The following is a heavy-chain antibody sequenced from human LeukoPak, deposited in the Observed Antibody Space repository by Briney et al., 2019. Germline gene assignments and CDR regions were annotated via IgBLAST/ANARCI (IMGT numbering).Heavy chain of an antibody. CDR1: GFTFSSYA. CDR2: ISGSGGST. V-gene: IGHV3-23*01. Sequence: GGSLRLSCAASGFTFSSYAMSWVRQAPGKGLEWVSAISGSGGSTYYADSVKGRFTISGDNSKNTLYLQMNSLRAEDTAVYYCAKGGWGSTSHFDYWGQGTLVTVSS. D-gene: IGHD7-27*01. J-gene: IGHJ4*02. CDR3: AKGGWGSTSHFDY.